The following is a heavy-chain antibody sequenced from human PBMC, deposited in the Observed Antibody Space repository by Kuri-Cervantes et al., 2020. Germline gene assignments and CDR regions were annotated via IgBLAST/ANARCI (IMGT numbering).Heavy chain of an antibody. CDR2: MNPNSGNT. V-gene: IGHV1-8*01. Sequence: ASVKVSCKASGYTFTSYDINWVRQATGQGLEWMGWMNPNSGNTGYAQKFQGRVTMTRNTSISTAYMELSSLRSEDTAVYYCARDPARDPIAAAPEYYFDYWGQGTLVTVSS. CDR1: GYTFTSYD. CDR3: ARDPARDPIAAAPEYYFDY. J-gene: IGHJ4*02. D-gene: IGHD6-13*01.